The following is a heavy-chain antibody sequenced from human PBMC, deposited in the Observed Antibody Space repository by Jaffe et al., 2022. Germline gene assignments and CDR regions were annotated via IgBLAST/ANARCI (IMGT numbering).Heavy chain of an antibody. CDR1: GFTVSSNY. D-gene: IGHD2-2*01. CDR2: IYSGGST. V-gene: IGHV3-53*02. Sequence: EVQLVETGGGLIQPGGSLRLSCAASGFTVSSNYMSWVRQAPGKGLEWVSVIYSGGSTYYADSVKGRFTISRDNSKNTLYLQMNSLRAEDTAVYYCASAAVVVVPAAIHYYYMDVWGKGTTVTVSS. CDR3: ASAAVVVVPAAIHYYYMDV. J-gene: IGHJ6*03.